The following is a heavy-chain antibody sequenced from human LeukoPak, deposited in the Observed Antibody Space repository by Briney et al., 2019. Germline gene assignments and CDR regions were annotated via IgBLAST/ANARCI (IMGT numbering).Heavy chain of an antibody. D-gene: IGHD3-3*01. CDR3: ARGLTILDY. V-gene: IGHV4-34*01. CDR2: INHSGST. J-gene: IGHJ4*02. CDR1: GGSFSGYY. Sequence: PSETLSLTWAVYGGSFSGYYWSWIRQPPGKGLEWIGEINHSGSTNYNPSLKSRVTISVDTSKNQFSLKLSSVTAADTAVYYCARGLTILDYWGQGTLVTVSS.